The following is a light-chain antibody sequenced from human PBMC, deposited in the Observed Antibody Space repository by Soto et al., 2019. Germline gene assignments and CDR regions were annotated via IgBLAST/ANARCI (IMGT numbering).Light chain of an antibody. CDR3: QQANSFPLT. J-gene: IGKJ4*01. Sequence: IQMTQSPSSVSASVGDRVTITCRASQGISSWVAWYQQKPGKAPKLLTYAASSLQSGVPSRFSGSGYGKDFTLTISRLQPEDVATYCCQQANSFPLTFGGGTKVEIK. CDR2: AAS. V-gene: IGKV1-12*01. CDR1: QGISSW.